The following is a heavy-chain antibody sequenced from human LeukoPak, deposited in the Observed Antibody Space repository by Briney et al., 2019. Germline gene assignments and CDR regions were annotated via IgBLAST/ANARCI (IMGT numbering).Heavy chain of an antibody. CDR2: ISSSSSYI. CDR1: GFTFSSYS. J-gene: IGHJ5*02. V-gene: IGHV3-21*01. CDR3: ARDATTMIEPIWFDP. D-gene: IGHD3-22*01. Sequence: GGSLRLSCAASGFTFSSYSMNWVRQAPGKGLEWVSSISSSSSYIYYADSVKGRFTISRDNAKNSLYLQMNSLRAEDTAVYYCARDATTMIEPIWFDPWGQGTLVTVSS.